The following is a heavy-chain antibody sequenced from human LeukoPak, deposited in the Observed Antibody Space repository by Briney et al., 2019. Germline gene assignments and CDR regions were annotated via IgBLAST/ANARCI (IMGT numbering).Heavy chain of an antibody. D-gene: IGHD3-22*01. J-gene: IGHJ4*02. CDR2: ISSSSSYI. CDR3: ARDYYDSSGMGPDY. V-gene: IGHV3-21*01. Sequence: GGSLRHSCAASGFTFSSYSMNWVRQAPGKGLEWVSSISSSSSYIYYADSLKGRFTISRDNAQNSLYLQMNSLRAEDTAVYYCARDYYDSSGMGPDYWGQGTLVTVSS. CDR1: GFTFSSYS.